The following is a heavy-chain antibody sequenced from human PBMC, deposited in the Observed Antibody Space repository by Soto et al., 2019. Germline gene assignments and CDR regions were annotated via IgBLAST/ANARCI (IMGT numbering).Heavy chain of an antibody. CDR1: GGSFSGYY. CDR3: ARVFGKTAHIDY. CDR2: INHSGST. D-gene: IGHD2-21*02. Sequence: QVQLQQWGAGLLKPSETLSLTCAVYGGSFSGYYWSWIRQPPGKGLEWIGEINHSGSTNYNPSLKSRXXIXVXXSKNQFSLKLSSVTAADTAVYYCARVFGKTAHIDYWGQGTLVTVSS. J-gene: IGHJ4*02. V-gene: IGHV4-34*01.